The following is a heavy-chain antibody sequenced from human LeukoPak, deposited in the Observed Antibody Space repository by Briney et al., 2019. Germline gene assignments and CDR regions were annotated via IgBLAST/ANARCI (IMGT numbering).Heavy chain of an antibody. CDR2: TYYRSKWYN. D-gene: IGHD2/OR15-2a*01. CDR1: GDSVSSQSAA. Sequence: SQTLSLTCAISGDSVSSQSAAWNWIRQSPSRGLEWLGRTYYRSKWYNDYAVSLKSRITINPDTSKNRFSLHLNSAAPEDTAVYYCAREREAGTTYDAFDIWGQGTEVTVSS. J-gene: IGHJ3*02. CDR3: AREREAGTTYDAFDI. V-gene: IGHV6-1*01.